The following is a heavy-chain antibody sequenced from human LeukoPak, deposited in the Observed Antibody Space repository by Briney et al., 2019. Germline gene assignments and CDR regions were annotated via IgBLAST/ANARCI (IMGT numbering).Heavy chain of an antibody. CDR2: ISSNGGST. V-gene: IGHV3-64*01. D-gene: IGHD3-3*01. CDR3: ARSLTIFGVVPNWFDP. CDR1: GFTFSSYA. J-gene: IGHJ5*02. Sequence: QTGGSLRLSCAASGFTFSSYAMHWVRQAPGKGLEYVSAISSNGGSTYYANSVKGRFTISRDNSKNTLYLQMGSLRAEDMAVYYCARSLTIFGVVPNWFDPWGQGTLVTVSS.